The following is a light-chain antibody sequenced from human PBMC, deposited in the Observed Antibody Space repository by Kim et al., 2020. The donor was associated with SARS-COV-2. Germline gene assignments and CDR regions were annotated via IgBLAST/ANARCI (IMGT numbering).Light chain of an antibody. Sequence: EIVLTQSPATLSLSPGERATLSCRASQGVSTFLAWYQQKPGQAPRLLIHDASNRANGIPARFSGSGSGTDFTLTISSLEPGDFAVYYCQKRISWPFTFGPGTKGDIK. CDR3: QKRISWPFT. V-gene: IGKV3-11*01. CDR1: QGVSTF. CDR2: DAS. J-gene: IGKJ3*01.